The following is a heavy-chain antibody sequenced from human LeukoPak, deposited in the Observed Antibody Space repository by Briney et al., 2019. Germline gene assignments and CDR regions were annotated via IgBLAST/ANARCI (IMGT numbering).Heavy chain of an antibody. CDR1: GFTFDDYG. CDR3: ASRYYYDSSGHSRKDAFDI. V-gene: IGHV3-20*04. J-gene: IGHJ3*02. Sequence: PGGSLRLSCAASGFTFDDYGMSWVRQAPGKGLEWVSGINWNGGSTGYVDSVKGRFTISRDNAKDSLYLQMNSLRAEDTALYYCASRYYYDSSGHSRKDAFDIGGQGTMVTVSS. CDR2: INWNGGST. D-gene: IGHD3-22*01.